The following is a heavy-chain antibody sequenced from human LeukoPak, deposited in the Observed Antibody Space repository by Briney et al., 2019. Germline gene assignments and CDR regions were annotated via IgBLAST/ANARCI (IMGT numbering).Heavy chain of an antibody. CDR1: GYSFTSYW. CDR3: ARHRMVRGVINSHDY. D-gene: IGHD3-10*01. V-gene: IGHV5-51*01. CDR2: IYPGDSDT. J-gene: IGHJ4*02. Sequence: GESLKISCKGSGYSFTSYWIGWVRQLPGKGLEWMGIIYPGDSDTRYSPSFQGQVTISADKSISTAYLQWSSLKASDTAMYYCARHRMVRGVINSHDYWGQGTLVTVSS.